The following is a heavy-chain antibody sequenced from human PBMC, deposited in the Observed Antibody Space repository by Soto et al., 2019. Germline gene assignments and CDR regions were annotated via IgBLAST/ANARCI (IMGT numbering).Heavy chain of an antibody. D-gene: IGHD3-16*01. CDR1: GFSRTYFW. Sequence: EVQLVESGGGLVQPGGSLRLSCVASGFSRTYFWMNWVRQGPGQGLQWVSRVNSDGTTTIYADSVNGRFTISRDNAKNMLYLEMNSLRADATGVYYCATVSPYYCGMDVWGQGTTVT. CDR2: VNSDGTTT. J-gene: IGHJ6*02. V-gene: IGHV3-74*01. CDR3: ATVSPYYCGMDV.